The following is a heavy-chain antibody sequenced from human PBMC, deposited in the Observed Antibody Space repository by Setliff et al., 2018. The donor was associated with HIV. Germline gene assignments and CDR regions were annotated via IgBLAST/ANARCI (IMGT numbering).Heavy chain of an antibody. CDR3: ARDRTAGYNYDYGY. Sequence: ASVKVSCKASGYTFTDYFVHWVRQAPGQGLEWVGWINPNSGATNYVQDFQGRVTMTRDTSTTTVYMDLSGLRSGDTAVYYCARDRTAGYNYDYGYWGQGTLVTVSS. D-gene: IGHD3-16*01. CDR2: INPNSGAT. CDR1: GYTFTDYF. J-gene: IGHJ4*02. V-gene: IGHV1-2*02.